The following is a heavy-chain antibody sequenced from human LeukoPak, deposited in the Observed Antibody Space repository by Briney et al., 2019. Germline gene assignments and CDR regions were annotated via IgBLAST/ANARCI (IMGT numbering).Heavy chain of an antibody. V-gene: IGHV4-39*01. CDR3: ARHNDIVVVVAASDDAFDI. CDR2: IYYSGSI. J-gene: IGHJ3*02. CDR1: GGSISSSSYY. D-gene: IGHD2-15*01. Sequence: PSETLSLTCTVSGGSISSSSYYWGWIRQPPGKGLEWIGSIYYSGSIYYKPSILSVVTISGETSKNQFSLKLSSVTAADTAVYYCARHNDIVVVVAASDDAFDIWGQGTMVTVSS.